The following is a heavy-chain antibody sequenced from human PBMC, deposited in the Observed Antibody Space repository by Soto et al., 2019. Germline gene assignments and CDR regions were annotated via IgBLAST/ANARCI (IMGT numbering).Heavy chain of an antibody. D-gene: IGHD5-18*01. CDR2: IYYSGST. Sequence: SETLSLTCTVSGGSISSSSYYWGWIRQPPGKGLEWIGSIYYSGSTYYNPSLKSRVTISVDTSKNQFSLKLSSVTAADTAVYYCARRGYSYGYGRWFDPWGQGTRVTVS. V-gene: IGHV4-39*01. CDR3: ARRGYSYGYGRWFDP. CDR1: GGSISSSSYY. J-gene: IGHJ5*02.